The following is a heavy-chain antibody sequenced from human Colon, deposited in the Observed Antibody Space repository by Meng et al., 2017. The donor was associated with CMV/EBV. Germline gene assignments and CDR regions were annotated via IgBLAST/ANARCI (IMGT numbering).Heavy chain of an antibody. CDR3: TKNVFSSSAWNDPFDH. Sequence: GESLKTPCSASRFTFSNYAMHRVRQAPGKGLEWVAVISNDGTIKYYPDPVKGRVTVPRNNSKDTLFLQMNSLRPEDTAVYYRTKNVFSSSAWNDPFDHWGQGTLVTVSS. CDR2: ISNDGTIK. CDR1: RFTFSNYA. V-gene: IGHV3-30-3*02. J-gene: IGHJ4*02. D-gene: IGHD1-1*01.